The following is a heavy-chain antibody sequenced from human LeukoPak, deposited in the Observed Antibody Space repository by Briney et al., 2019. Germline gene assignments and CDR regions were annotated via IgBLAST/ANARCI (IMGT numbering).Heavy chain of an antibody. CDR2: ISSSGSTI. V-gene: IGHV3-48*04. CDR1: GFTFSSYA. J-gene: IGHJ4*02. CDR3: ARMWSSSGYWLPFDS. Sequence: SGGSLRLSCAASGFTFSSYAMSWVRQAPGKGLEWVSYISSSGSTIYYADSVKGRFTISRDNAKNSLYLQMNSLRAEDTAVYYCARMWSSSGYWLPFDSWGQGTLVTVSS. D-gene: IGHD3-22*01.